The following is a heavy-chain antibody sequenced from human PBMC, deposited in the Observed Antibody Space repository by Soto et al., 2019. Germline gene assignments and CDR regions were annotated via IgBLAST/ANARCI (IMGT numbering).Heavy chain of an antibody. CDR3: AKAQGYFDY. CDR1: GFTFSSSG. J-gene: IGHJ4*02. Sequence: GYLRLCCAASGFTFSSSGMGLVRQAPGKWLEWVSAITGGGGSTYYADAVKSRFTISRENFKNALYLQMNSLRAEDTAVYYCAKAQGYFDYCGQGTLVTVSS. CDR2: ITGGGGST. V-gene: IGHV3-23*01.